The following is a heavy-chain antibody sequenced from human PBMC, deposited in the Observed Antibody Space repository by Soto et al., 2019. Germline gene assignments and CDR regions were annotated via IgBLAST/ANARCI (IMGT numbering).Heavy chain of an antibody. J-gene: IGHJ6*02. V-gene: IGHV1-69*13. CDR2: IILIFGTA. D-gene: IGHD2-2*01. CDR1: GGSFSSYA. CDR3: ARETYSTTWYVYYHGMDV. Sequence: SVKVSCKASGGSFSSYAINWMRQAPGQGPEWMGGIILIFGTAKYAQKFQGRVTITADESTSTVYMELSSLTSEDTAVYYCARETYSTTWYVYYHGMDVWG.